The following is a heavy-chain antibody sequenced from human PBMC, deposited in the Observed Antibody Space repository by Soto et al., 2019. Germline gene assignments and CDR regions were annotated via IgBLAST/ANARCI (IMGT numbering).Heavy chain of an antibody. V-gene: IGHV4-39*07. J-gene: IGHJ5*02. CDR2: IYYSGST. CDR1: GDSISTRSNY. D-gene: IGHD3-10*01. CDR3: ARDLFGRDYYGSGSYHNWFGP. Sequence: SETLSLTCTVSGDSISTRSNYWAWIRQPPGKGLEWIGYIYYSGSTYYNPSLKSRVTISVDTSKNQFSLKLSSVTAADTAVYYCARDLFGRDYYGSGSYHNWFGPWGQGTLVTVSS.